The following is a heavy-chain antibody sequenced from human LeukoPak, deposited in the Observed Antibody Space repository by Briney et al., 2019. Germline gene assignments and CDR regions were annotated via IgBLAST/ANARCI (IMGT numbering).Heavy chain of an antibody. CDR3: AKEAGAVAVN. CDR1: GFTFSSYA. D-gene: IGHD6-19*01. J-gene: IGHJ4*02. CDR2: ISDRGDET. V-gene: IGHV3-23*01. Sequence: GGSLRLSCAASGFTFSSYAMSWVRQTPGKGLEWVSSISDRGDETYYADSVKGRFTISRDNSKNTLYLQTNSPRAEDTAVYYCAKEAGAVAVNWGQGTLVTVSS.